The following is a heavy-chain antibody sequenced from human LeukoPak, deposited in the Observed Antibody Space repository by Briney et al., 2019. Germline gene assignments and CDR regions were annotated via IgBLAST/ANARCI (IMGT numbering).Heavy chain of an antibody. Sequence: ASVTVSFKGSGYTFTSYDSNWVGQATGQGREGMGWMNPNSGNTGYAQKFQGRVTMTRNTSISTAYMELSSLRSEDTAVYYCARGVDGEAAANWGQGTLVTVSS. CDR3: ARGVDGEAAAN. J-gene: IGHJ4*02. D-gene: IGHD2-2*01. CDR1: GYTFTSYD. CDR2: MNPNSGNT. V-gene: IGHV1-8*01.